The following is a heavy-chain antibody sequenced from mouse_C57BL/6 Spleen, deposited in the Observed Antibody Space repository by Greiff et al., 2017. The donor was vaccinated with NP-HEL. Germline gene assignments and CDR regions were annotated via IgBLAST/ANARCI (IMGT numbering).Heavy chain of an antibody. CDR3: ARSGYYYGSTDYFDY. V-gene: IGHV1-52*01. Sequence: VQLQQPGAELVRPGSSVKLSCKASGYTFTSYWMHWVKQRPIQGLEWIGNIDPSDSETHYNQKFKDKATLTVDKSSSTAYMQLSSLTSEDSAVYYCARSGYYYGSTDYFDYWGQGTTLTVSS. D-gene: IGHD1-1*01. CDR2: IDPSDSET. CDR1: GYTFTSYW. J-gene: IGHJ2*01.